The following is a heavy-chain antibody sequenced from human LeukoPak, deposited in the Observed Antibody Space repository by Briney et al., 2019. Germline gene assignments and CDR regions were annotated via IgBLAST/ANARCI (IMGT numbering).Heavy chain of an antibody. J-gene: IGHJ1*01. CDR3: ARSGPYYYDSSGRKYFQH. CDR2: INHSGST. D-gene: IGHD3-22*01. V-gene: IGHV4-34*01. CDR1: GGSFSGYY. Sequence: SETLSLTCAVYGGSFSGYYWSWIRQPPGKGREWIGEINHSGSTNYNPSLKSRVTISVDTSKNQFSLKLSSVTAADTAVYYCARSGPYYYDSSGRKYFQHWGQGTLVTVSS.